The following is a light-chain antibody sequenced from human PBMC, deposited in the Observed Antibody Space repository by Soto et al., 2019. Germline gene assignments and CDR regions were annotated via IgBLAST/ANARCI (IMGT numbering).Light chain of an antibody. Sequence: SALTQPASVSGSPGQSIAISCTGTSSDVGDYNYVSWYQQHPGKAPKLIIYDVSDRPSGVSSRFSGSKSGNTASLTISGLQPEDEADYYCSSYTSSTPPYVFGTGTKVTVL. CDR2: DVS. J-gene: IGLJ1*01. V-gene: IGLV2-14*01. CDR1: SSDVGDYNY. CDR3: SSYTSSTPPYV.